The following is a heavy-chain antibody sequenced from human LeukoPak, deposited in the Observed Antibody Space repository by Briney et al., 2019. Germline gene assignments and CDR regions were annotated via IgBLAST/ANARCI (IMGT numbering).Heavy chain of an antibody. V-gene: IGHV1-8*01. CDR2: MDPNSGNT. J-gene: IGHJ6*02. CDR3: ARTGYSSSWYYSVYYYYGMDV. CDR1: GYTFTSYA. D-gene: IGHD6-13*01. Sequence: GASVKVSCKASGYTFTSYAINWVRQATGQGLEWMGWMDPNSGNTGYAQKFQGRVTMTRNTSISTAYMELSSLRSEDTAVYYCARTGYSSSWYYSVYYYYGMDVWGQGTTVTVSS.